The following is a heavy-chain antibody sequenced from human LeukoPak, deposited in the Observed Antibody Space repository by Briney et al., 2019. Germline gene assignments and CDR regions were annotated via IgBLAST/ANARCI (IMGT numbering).Heavy chain of an antibody. CDR1: GLTVSRNY. CDR2: IYSGGST. D-gene: IGHD2/OR15-2a*01. Sequence: GGSLRLSCAASGLTVSRNYMSWVRQAPGKGLEWVSVIYSGGSTYYTDSVKGRFTISKDNAKNTVYLQMNSLRAEDTAVYYCVSFYETYWGRGTLVTVSS. CDR3: VSFYETY. V-gene: IGHV3-53*01. J-gene: IGHJ4*02.